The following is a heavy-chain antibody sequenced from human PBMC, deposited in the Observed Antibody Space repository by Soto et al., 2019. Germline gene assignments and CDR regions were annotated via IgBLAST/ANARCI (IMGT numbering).Heavy chain of an antibody. J-gene: IGHJ6*02. CDR3: ARVESAGMDV. V-gene: IGHV3-11*01. Sequence: GGSLRLSCAASGFTFSDYYMSWIRQAPGKGLEWVSYISSSGSTIYYADSVKGRFTISRDNVNNSLFLQMNSLRAEDTAVYYCARVESAGMDVWGQGTPVTVSS. CDR2: ISSSGSTI. CDR1: GFTFSDYY.